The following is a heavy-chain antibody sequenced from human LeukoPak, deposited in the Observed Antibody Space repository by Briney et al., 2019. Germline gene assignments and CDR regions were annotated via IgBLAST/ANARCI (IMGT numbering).Heavy chain of an antibody. D-gene: IGHD3-9*01. CDR1: GFTFSNYA. Sequence: GASLRLSCAVSGFTFSNYAMSWVRQAPGKVLEWVSAITGSGGNTYYADSVKGRFTIARDNSKNTVFLQMNSLRAEDTAVYYCAKWGDYDVLTGYYVSDYWGQGTLVTVSS. V-gene: IGHV3-23*01. J-gene: IGHJ4*02. CDR2: ITGSGGNT. CDR3: AKWGDYDVLTGYYVSDY.